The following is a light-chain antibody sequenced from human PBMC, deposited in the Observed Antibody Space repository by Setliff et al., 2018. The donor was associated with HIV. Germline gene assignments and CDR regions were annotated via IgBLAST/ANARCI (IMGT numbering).Light chain of an antibody. J-gene: IGLJ1*01. Sequence: SVLGQPASVSGSPGQSITISCTGTSSDVGGYDYVSWYQQHPGKVPKLMLYEVGNRPSGVSNRFSGSKSGNTASLTISGLQAEDEADYYCCSYTSSTTLVFGTGTKVTVL. CDR3: CSYTSSTTLV. V-gene: IGLV2-14*01. CDR1: SSDVGGYDY. CDR2: EVG.